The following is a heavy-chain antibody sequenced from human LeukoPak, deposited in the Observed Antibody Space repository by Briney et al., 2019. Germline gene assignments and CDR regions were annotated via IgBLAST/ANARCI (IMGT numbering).Heavy chain of an antibody. CDR1: GFTFSSYG. CDR3: ARDVGGYSGYETY. J-gene: IGHJ4*02. V-gene: IGHV3-30*02. Sequence: GGSLRLSCAASGFTFSSYGMHWVRQAPGKGLEWVAFIRYDGSNKYYADSVKGRFTISRDNSKNTLYLQMNSLRAEDTAVYYCARDVGGYSGYETYWGQGTLVTVSS. CDR2: IRYDGSNK. D-gene: IGHD5-12*01.